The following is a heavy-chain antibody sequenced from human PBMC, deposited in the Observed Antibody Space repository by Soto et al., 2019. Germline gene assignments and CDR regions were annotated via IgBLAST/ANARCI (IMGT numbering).Heavy chain of an antibody. CDR1: GGSISSYY. CDR2: IYYSGST. D-gene: IGHD3-16*01. V-gene: IGHV4-59*01. CDR3: ARGGFGMIPFDY. Sequence: PSETLSLTCTVSGGSISSYYWSWIRQPPGKGLEWIGNIYYSGSTKNNPSLKSRVTVLVDTSKNQFSLKLSSVTAADTAVYYCARGGFGMIPFDYWGQGTLVTVSS. J-gene: IGHJ4*02.